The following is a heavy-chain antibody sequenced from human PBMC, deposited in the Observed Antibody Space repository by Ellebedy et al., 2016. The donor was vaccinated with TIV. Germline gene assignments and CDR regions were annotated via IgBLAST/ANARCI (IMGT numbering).Heavy chain of an antibody. V-gene: IGHV4-34*01. CDR1: GGSLSGYY. D-gene: IGHD5-12*01. J-gene: IGHJ4*02. Sequence: SETLSLXXGVYGGSLSGYYWSWIRQPPGKGLEWIGDIDHSGNTIYNPSLKSRVTISIDTSKNQFSLKMSSVTAADTAVYFCARGRRGFRSHWGQGTLVTVSS. CDR3: ARGRRGFRSH. CDR2: IDHSGNT.